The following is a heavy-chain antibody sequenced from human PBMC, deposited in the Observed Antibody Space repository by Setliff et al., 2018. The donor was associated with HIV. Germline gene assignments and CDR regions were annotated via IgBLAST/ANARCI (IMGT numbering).Heavy chain of an antibody. CDR1: GGSISSGSYF. Sequence: TLSLTCTVSGGSISSGSYFWNWIRQPAGKGLEWIGHLFARGTSNYNPSLKSRVTISVDTSKNQFSLKLSSVTAADTAVYYCARAAIAAAGPGDYWGQGTLVTVSS. D-gene: IGHD6-13*01. V-gene: IGHV4-61*09. CDR3: ARAAIAAAGPGDY. CDR2: LFARGTS. J-gene: IGHJ4*02.